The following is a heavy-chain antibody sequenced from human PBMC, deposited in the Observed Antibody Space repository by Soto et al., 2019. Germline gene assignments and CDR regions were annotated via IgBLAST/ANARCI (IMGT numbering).Heavy chain of an antibody. V-gene: IGHV1-3*01. D-gene: IGHD6-19*01. J-gene: IGHJ6*02. CDR1: GYTLTSYA. Sequence: ASVKVSCKASGYTLTSYAMHWVRQSPGQRLEWMGWINAGNGNTKYSQKFQGRVTITRDTSASTAYMELSSLRSEDTAVYYCARDQLAVADSYYYYYGMDVWGQGTTVTVSS. CDR2: INAGNGNT. CDR3: ARDQLAVADSYYYYYGMDV.